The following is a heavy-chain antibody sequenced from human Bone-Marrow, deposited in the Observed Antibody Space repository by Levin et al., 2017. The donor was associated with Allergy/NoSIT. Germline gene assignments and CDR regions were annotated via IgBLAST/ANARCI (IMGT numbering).Heavy chain of an antibody. CDR2: IIPIFGTA. CDR3: ARATYYFGSGSSSPYAMDV. V-gene: IGHV1-69*06. Sequence: GASVKVSCKASGDTFNNYALSWVRQAPGQGLEWMGGIIPIFGTANYAQKFQDRVTISADKSTRTGYMELNSLRSEDTAVYYCARATYYFGSGSSSPYAMDVWGQGTTVSVSS. D-gene: IGHD3-10*01. J-gene: IGHJ6*02. CDR1: GDTFNNYA.